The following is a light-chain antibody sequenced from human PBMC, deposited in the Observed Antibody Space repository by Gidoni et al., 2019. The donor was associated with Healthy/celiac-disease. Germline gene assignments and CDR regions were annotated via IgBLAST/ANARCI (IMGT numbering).Light chain of an antibody. CDR1: QSISSW. Sequence: DIQMTQSPPTLSASVGDRVTITCRASQSISSWLAWYQQKPGEAPKLLIYDASSLESGVPSRFSGSGSGTEFTLTISSLQPDDFATYYCQQYNSYPWTFGQGTKVEIK. CDR3: QQYNSYPWT. J-gene: IGKJ1*01. CDR2: DAS. V-gene: IGKV1-5*01.